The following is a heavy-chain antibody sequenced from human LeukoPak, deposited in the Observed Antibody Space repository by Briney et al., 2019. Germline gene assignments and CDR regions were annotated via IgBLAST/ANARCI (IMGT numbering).Heavy chain of an antibody. V-gene: IGHV4-4*07. CDR1: GGSISSYY. CDR3: AREVDRSGRWFDP. Sequence: SETLPLTCTVSGGSISSYYWNWIRQPAGKGLEWIGRIYIGGSTNYNPSLKSRVTMSGDTSKNQFSLKLSSVTAADTAVYYCAREVDRSGRWFDPWGQGTLVTVSS. J-gene: IGHJ5*02. CDR2: IYIGGST. D-gene: IGHD3-16*02.